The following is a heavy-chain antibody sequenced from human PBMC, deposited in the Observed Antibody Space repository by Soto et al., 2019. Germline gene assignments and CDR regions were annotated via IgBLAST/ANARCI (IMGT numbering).Heavy chain of an antibody. J-gene: IGHJ4*02. CDR1: GFTVSSKY. Sequence: EVQLVESGGGLVQPGGSLRLSCAASGFTVSSKYMSWVRQAPGKGLEWVSVIYGDGSAYYADSVKGRFTISRDNSKNTLYLQMNSLRAEDTAVYYCARHGYNYGGGYFDYWGQGTLVTVSS. V-gene: IGHV3-66*04. CDR3: ARHGYNYGGGYFDY. D-gene: IGHD5-18*01. CDR2: IYGDGSA.